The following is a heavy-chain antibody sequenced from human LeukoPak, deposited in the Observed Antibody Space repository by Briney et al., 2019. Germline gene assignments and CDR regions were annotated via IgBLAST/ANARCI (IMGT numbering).Heavy chain of an antibody. V-gene: IGHV1-2*02. J-gene: IGHJ5*02. CDR3: ARGAYQLPFNNWFDP. Sequence: GASVKVSCKASGYTFTGYYMHWVRQAPGQGLEWMGWINPNSGGTNYAQKFQGRVTMTRDTSISTAYMELSRLRSDDTAVYYCARGAYQLPFNNWFDPWGQGTLVTVSP. CDR1: GYTFTGYY. CDR2: INPNSGGT. D-gene: IGHD2-2*01.